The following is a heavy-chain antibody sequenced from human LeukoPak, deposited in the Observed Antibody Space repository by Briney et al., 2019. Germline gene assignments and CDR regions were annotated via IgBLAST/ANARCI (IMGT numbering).Heavy chain of an antibody. V-gene: IGHV3-23*01. D-gene: IGHD5-18*01. Sequence: PGGSLRPSRAASGFTWSSYVLSWVRQAPGKGLEWVSAISGSGGSTYYADSVKGRFTISRDNSKNTLYLQMNSLRAEDTAVYYCAKFPPSLGDTALGFDYWGQGTLVTVSS. CDR1: GFTWSSYV. CDR2: ISGSGGST. CDR3: AKFPPSLGDTALGFDY. J-gene: IGHJ4*02.